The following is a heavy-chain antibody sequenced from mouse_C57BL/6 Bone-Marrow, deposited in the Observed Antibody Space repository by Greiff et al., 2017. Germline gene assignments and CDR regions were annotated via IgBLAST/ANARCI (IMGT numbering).Heavy chain of an antibody. V-gene: IGHV1-64*01. D-gene: IGHD1-1*01. CDR1: GYTFTSYW. CDR2: IHPNSGST. CDR3: ARYYYYGSSPRWFAY. J-gene: IGHJ3*01. Sequence: QVQLQQPGAELVKPGASVKLSCKASGYTFTSYWMHWVKQRPGQGLEWIGMIHPNSGSTNYNEKFKSKATLTVDKSSSTAYMQLSSLTSEDSAVYDCARYYYYGSSPRWFAYWGQGTLVTVSA.